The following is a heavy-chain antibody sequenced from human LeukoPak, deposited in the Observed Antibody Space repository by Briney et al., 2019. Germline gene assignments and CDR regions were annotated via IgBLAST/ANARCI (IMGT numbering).Heavy chain of an antibody. CDR2: INSDGINT. CDR3: ARDLGQYYDTSDNWFDP. V-gene: IGHV3-74*01. CDR1: EFSVGSNY. J-gene: IGHJ5*02. Sequence: GGSLRLSCAASEFSVGSNYMTWVRQAPGKGLVWVSRINSDGINTSYADSVKGRFTISRDNAKNTLNLQMNSLRAEDTAVYYCARDLGQYYDTSDNWFDPWGQGTLVTVSS. D-gene: IGHD3-22*01.